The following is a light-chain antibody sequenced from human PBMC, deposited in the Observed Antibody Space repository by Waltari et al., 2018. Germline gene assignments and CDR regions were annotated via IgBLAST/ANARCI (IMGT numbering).Light chain of an antibody. Sequence: QSALTQPASVSGSPGQSITISCTGTSSDVGRYNLVSWYQQHPGKAPKFSIYEVSKRPSGVSDRCSGSNSGNTASLTISVLQAEDEADYYCCSYAGSSTFSFGGGTKLTVL. CDR3: CSYAGSSTFS. CDR2: EVS. CDR1: SSDVGRYNL. V-gene: IGLV2-23*02. J-gene: IGLJ2*01.